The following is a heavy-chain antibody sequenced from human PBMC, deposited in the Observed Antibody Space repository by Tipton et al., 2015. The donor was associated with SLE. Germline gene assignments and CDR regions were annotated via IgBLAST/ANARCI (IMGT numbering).Heavy chain of an antibody. Sequence: QVTISADKSISTAYLQWSSLKASDTAMYYCARGVVVHDAFDIWGQGTMVTVSS. V-gene: IGHV5-51*01. CDR3: ARGVVVHDAFDI. J-gene: IGHJ3*02. D-gene: IGHD3-22*01.